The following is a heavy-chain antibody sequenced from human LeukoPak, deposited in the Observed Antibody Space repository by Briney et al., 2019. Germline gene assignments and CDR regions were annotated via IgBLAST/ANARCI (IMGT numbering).Heavy chain of an antibody. CDR1: GYTFTSYG. Sequence: GASVKVSCKASGYTFTSYGISWVRQAPGQGLEWMGWISAYNGNTNYAQKLQGRVTMTTDTSTSTAYMELRSLRSDDTAVCYCARRIVGATLRGNWFDPWGQGTLVTVSS. D-gene: IGHD1-26*01. J-gene: IGHJ5*02. CDR2: ISAYNGNT. V-gene: IGHV1-18*01. CDR3: ARRIVGATLRGNWFDP.